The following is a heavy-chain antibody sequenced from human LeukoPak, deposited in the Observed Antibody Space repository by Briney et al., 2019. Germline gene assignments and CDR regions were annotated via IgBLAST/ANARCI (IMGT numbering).Heavy chain of an antibody. CDR1: GGSFSGYY. V-gene: IGHV4-34*01. CDR3: TRHKVLNYGDYGDLDY. J-gene: IGHJ4*02. D-gene: IGHD4-17*01. CDR2: INHSGNT. Sequence: SETLSLTCAVYGGSFSGYYWSWIRQPPGKGLEWIGEINHSGNTNYNPSLKSRVTILVDMSRNQFSLKVSSVTAADTAMYYCTRHKVLNYGDYGDLDYWGQGILVTVSS.